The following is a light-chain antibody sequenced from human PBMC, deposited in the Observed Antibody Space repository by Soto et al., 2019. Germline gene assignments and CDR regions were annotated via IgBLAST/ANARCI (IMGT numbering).Light chain of an antibody. V-gene: IGLV2-14*01. CDR3: SSCTTSSTRI. J-gene: IGLJ2*01. CDR2: EVS. CDR1: SSDVGGYNY. Sequence: QSALTQPASVSGSPGQSITISCTGTSSDVGGYNYVSWYQHHPGKAPKLMIYEVSNRPSGVSNRFSGSKSGNTASLTISGLQTEDEADYYCSSCTTSSTRIFGGGTKVTVL.